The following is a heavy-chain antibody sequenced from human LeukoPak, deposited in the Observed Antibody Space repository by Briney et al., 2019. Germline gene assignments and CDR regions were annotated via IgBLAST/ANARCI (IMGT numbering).Heavy chain of an antibody. D-gene: IGHD3-22*01. CDR2: IVVGSGNT. V-gene: IGHV1-58*02. CDR1: GFTFTSSA. CDR3: ASSSENYYDSSGYPPTSWGMDV. J-gene: IGHJ6*02. Sequence: SVKVSCKASGFTFTSSAMQWVRQARGQRLEWIGWIVVGSGNTNYAQKFQERVTITRDMSTSTAYMELSRLRSDDTAVYYCASSSENYYDSSGYPPTSWGMDVWGQGTTVTVSS.